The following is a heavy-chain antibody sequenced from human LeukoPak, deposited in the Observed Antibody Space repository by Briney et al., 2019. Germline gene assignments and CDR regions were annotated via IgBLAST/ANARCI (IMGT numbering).Heavy chain of an antibody. V-gene: IGHV4-34*01. D-gene: IGHD2-15*01. CDR2: INHSGST. J-gene: IGHJ4*02. CDR1: GGSFSGCY. CDR3: ARGVYCSGGSCYIPFDY. Sequence: SSETLSLTCAVYGGSFSGCYWSWIRQPPGKGLEWIGEINHSGSTNYSPSLKSRVTMSVDTSKNQFSLKLSSVTAADTAVYYCARGVYCSGGSCYIPFDYWGQGILVTVSS.